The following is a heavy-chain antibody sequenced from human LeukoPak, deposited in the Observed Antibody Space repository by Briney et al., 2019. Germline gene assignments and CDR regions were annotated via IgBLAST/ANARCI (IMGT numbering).Heavy chain of an antibody. CDR1: GGSISSSSYY. CDR3: ARKTTVTGGPDWFDP. Sequence: SETLSLTCTVSGGSISSSSYYWGWIRQPPGKGLEWIGSIYYSGSTYYNPSLKSRVTISVDTSKNQFSLKLSSVTAADTAVYYCARKTTVTGGPDWFDPWGQGTLVTVSS. CDR2: IYYSGST. V-gene: IGHV4-39*07. D-gene: IGHD4-17*01. J-gene: IGHJ5*02.